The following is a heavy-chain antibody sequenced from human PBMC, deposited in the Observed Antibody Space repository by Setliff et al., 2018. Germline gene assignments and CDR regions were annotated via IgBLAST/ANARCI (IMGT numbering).Heavy chain of an antibody. D-gene: IGHD3-3*01. CDR3: ARGVPAADSYYDFWSGSPAAFDI. J-gene: IGHJ3*02. V-gene: IGHV3-7*03. Sequence: GGSLRLSCAASGFMFDDYAMAWVRQVPGKGLEWVASINQDGSKRHYVDSVKGRFTISRDDAKNSLYLQMNSLRAEDTAVYYCARGVPAADSYYDFWSGSPAAFDIWGQGTMVTVSS. CDR2: INQDGSKR. CDR1: GFMFDDYA.